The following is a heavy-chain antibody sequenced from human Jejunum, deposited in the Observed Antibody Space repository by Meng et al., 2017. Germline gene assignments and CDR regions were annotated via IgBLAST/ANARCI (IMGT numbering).Heavy chain of an antibody. J-gene: IGHJ4*02. D-gene: IGHD6-19*01. Sequence: GGSLRLSCAASGFTFDDYAMHWVRQAPGKGLEWVSGISWKGGSIAYADSVKGRFTISRDNAKNSLYLQMNSLRAEDTALYYCAKDRAVAETYYFDYWGQGTLVTVSS. CDR3: AKDRAVAETYYFDY. V-gene: IGHV3-9*01. CDR1: GFTFDDYA. CDR2: ISWKGGSI.